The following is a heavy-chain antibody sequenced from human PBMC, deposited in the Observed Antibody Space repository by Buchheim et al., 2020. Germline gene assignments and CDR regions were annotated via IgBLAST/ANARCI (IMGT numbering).Heavy chain of an antibody. CDR1: GYSFTSYW. CDR3: ARHGRVTIFGVVITYGMDV. J-gene: IGHJ6*02. V-gene: IGHV5-10-1*03. D-gene: IGHD3-3*01. Sequence: EVQLVQSGAEVKKPGESLRISCKGSGYSFTSYWISWVRQMPGKGLEWMGRIDPSDSYTNYSPSFQGHVTISAAKSISTAYLQWSSLKASDTAMYYCARHGRVTIFGVVITYGMDVWGEGTT. CDR2: IDPSDSYT.